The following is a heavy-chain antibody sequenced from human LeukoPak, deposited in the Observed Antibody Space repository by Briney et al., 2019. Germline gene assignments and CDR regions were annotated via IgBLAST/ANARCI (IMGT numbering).Heavy chain of an antibody. CDR3: ARGGKATVVTM. CDR2: IYSSGST. CDR1: GGTINSYY. J-gene: IGHJ4*02. D-gene: IGHD4-23*01. V-gene: IGHV4-4*07. Sequence: SETLSLTCTVSGGTINSYYWSWIRQPAGKGLAWIGRIYSSGSTNYNPSLKSRVSMSVDTSKNQLSLQLTCVSAADTAVYYCARGGKATVVTMWGQGILVTVSS.